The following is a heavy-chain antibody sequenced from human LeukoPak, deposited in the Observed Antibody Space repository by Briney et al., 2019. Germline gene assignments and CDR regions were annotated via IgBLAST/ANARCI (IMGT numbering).Heavy chain of an antibody. V-gene: IGHV3-74*01. Sequence: GGSLRLSCAASGFSFNIYYMHWVRQAPGKGLVWVSRINSDGTTTVYADSVRGRFTISRDNAKNTLYLRMNGLRAEDTAVYYCVLYGLGSPHWGQGTLVTVS. D-gene: IGHD3-10*01. CDR1: GFSFNIYY. CDR3: VLYGLGSPH. CDR2: INSDGTTT. J-gene: IGHJ4*02.